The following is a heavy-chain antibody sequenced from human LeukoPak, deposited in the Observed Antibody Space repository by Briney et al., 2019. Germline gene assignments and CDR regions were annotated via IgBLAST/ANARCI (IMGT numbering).Heavy chain of an antibody. J-gene: IGHJ6*02. D-gene: IGHD3-9*01. CDR2: IYSGGST. V-gene: IGHV3-53*04. CDR3: TTGYYSYYYYGMDV. CDR1: GFTFSSYA. Sequence: GGSLRLSCAASGFTFSSYAMSWVRQAPGKGLEWVSVIYSGGSTYYADSVKGRFTISRHNSKNTLYLQMNSLRAEDTAVYYCTTGYYSYYYYGMDVWGQGTTVTVSS.